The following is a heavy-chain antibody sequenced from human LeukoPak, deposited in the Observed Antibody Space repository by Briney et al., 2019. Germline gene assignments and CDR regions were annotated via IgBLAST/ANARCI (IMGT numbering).Heavy chain of an antibody. V-gene: IGHV4-39*01. Sequence: WETLSLTCTVSGVSISSSYSYWGWIRQPPGMGLEWIGSIYYTGNTYYNASLKSQVSISIDTSKNQFSLKLTSVTAADTAVYYCARGRGVGATALDYWGQGTLVTVSS. D-gene: IGHD1-26*01. J-gene: IGHJ4*02. CDR1: GVSISSSYSY. CDR2: IYYTGNT. CDR3: ARGRGVGATALDY.